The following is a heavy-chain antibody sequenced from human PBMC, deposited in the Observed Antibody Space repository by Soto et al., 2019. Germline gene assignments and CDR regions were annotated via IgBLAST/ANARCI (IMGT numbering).Heavy chain of an antibody. J-gene: IGHJ6*02. Sequence: QVPLVQSGAEVKKPGSSVKVSCKASGGTFSSYAISWVRQAPGQGLEWMGGIITISDTTNYAQKFQGRVTITADESTSTAYMELSSLRAEDTAVYYCARSQGSSTSLDIYYYYYYGMDVWGQGTTVTVSS. CDR2: IITISDTT. D-gene: IGHD2-2*01. CDR1: GGTFSSYA. V-gene: IGHV1-69*01. CDR3: ARSQGSSTSLDIYYYYYYGMDV.